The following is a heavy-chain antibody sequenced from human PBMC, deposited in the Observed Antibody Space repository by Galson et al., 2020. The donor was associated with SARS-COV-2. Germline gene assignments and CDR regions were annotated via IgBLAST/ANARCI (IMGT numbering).Heavy chain of an antibody. CDR2: ISSDGTNK. CDR3: ATHPPLYYGANTPGDY. CDR1: GFAFSTYA. J-gene: IGHJ4*02. Sequence: GGSLRLSCAASGFAFSTYAMHWVRQAPGKGLEWVAVISSDGTNKYYADSVQGRFTISRDNSKNTLFLQMNSLRREDTAVYYCATHPPLYYGANTPGDYWGKGTLVTVSS. V-gene: IGHV3-30*04. D-gene: IGHD4-17*01.